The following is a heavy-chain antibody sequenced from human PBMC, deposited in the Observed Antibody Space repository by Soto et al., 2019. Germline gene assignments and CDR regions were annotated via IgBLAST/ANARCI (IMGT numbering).Heavy chain of an antibody. V-gene: IGHV4-59*01. Sequence: SETLSLTCTVSGGSISSYYWSWIRQPPGKGLEWIGYIYYSGSTNYNPSLKSRVTISVDTSKNQFSLKLSSVTAADTAVYYCARGYAYSSSWYWFAPWGQGTLVTVSS. D-gene: IGHD6-13*01. CDR2: IYYSGST. J-gene: IGHJ5*02. CDR3: ARGYAYSSSWYWFAP. CDR1: GGSISSYY.